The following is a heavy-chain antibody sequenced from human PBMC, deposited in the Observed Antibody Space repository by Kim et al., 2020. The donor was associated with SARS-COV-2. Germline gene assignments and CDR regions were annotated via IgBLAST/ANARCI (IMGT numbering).Heavy chain of an antibody. J-gene: IGHJ4*02. D-gene: IGHD3-9*01. V-gene: IGHV4-34*01. Sequence: NDNPSLKSRVTMSVDTSKNQFSLKLSSVTAADTAVYYCARGRLARRAYFDSWGQGTLVTVSS. CDR3: ARGRLARRAYFDS.